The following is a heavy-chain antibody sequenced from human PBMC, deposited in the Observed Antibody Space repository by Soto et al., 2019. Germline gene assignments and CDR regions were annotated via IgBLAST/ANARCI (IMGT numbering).Heavy chain of an antibody. J-gene: IGHJ6*03. D-gene: IGHD2-15*01. Sequence: GGSLRLSCAASGFTFSSYWMSWVRQAPGKGLEWVANIKQDGSEKYYVDSVKGRFTISRDNAKNSLYLQMDSLRAEDTAVYYCARDIVVVVADYYYYYYMDVWGKGTTVTVS. CDR2: IKQDGSEK. CDR3: ARDIVVVVADYYYYYYMDV. V-gene: IGHV3-7*01. CDR1: GFTFSSYW.